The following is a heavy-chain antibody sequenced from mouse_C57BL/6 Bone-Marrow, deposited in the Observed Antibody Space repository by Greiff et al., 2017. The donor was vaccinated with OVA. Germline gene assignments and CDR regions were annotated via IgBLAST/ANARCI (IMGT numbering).Heavy chain of an antibody. Sequence: QVQLQQPGAELVKPGASVKMSCKASGYTFTSYWITWVKQRPGQGLEWIGDIYPGSGSTNYNEKFKSKATLTVDTSSSTAYMQLSSLTSEDSAVYYCAREGIYYDYDEDYWGQGTTLTVSS. D-gene: IGHD2-4*01. V-gene: IGHV1-55*01. CDR2: IYPGSGST. CDR1: GYTFTSYW. CDR3: AREGIYYDYDEDY. J-gene: IGHJ2*01.